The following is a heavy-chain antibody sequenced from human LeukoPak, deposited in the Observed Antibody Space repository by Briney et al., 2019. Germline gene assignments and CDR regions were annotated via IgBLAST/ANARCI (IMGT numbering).Heavy chain of an antibody. J-gene: IGHJ4*02. V-gene: IGHV4-39*01. CDR3: ARPPSRGHFDY. CDR1: GGSISSSCYY. D-gene: IGHD3-16*01. CDR2: IYYSGST. Sequence: SETLSLTCTVAGGSISSSCYYWGRLRQPPGKGLEWIGSIYYSGSTYYNPSLKRRVTISVDTSKNQFSLTLSSVTAADTAVYYCARPPSRGHFDYWGQGTLVTVSS.